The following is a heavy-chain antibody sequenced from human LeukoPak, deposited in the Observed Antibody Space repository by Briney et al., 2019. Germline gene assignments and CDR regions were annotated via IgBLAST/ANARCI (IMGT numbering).Heavy chain of an antibody. Sequence: ASVKVSCKASGYTFTGYYMHWVRQAPGQGLEWMGWINPNSGGTNYAQKFQGRVTMTRGTSISTAYMELSRLRSDDTAVYYCARVDSGSYSIDYWGQGTLVTVSS. V-gene: IGHV1-2*02. CDR2: INPNSGGT. J-gene: IGHJ4*02. CDR1: GYTFTGYY. D-gene: IGHD1-26*01. CDR3: ARVDSGSYSIDY.